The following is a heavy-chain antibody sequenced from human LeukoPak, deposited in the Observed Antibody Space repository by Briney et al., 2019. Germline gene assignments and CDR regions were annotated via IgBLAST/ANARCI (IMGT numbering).Heavy chain of an antibody. CDR3: ARDDYGGLDY. Sequence: GGSLRLSCAASGFTFSSYGMNWVRQAPGKGLEWVSSISSSSSYIYYADSMKGRFTISRDNVKNSLYLQMNSLRAEDTAVYYCARDDYGGLDYWGQGTLVTVSS. V-gene: IGHV3-21*01. CDR1: GFTFSSYG. CDR2: ISSSSSYI. D-gene: IGHD4-23*01. J-gene: IGHJ4*02.